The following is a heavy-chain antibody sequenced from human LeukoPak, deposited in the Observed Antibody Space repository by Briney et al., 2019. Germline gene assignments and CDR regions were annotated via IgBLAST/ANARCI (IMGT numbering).Heavy chain of an antibody. D-gene: IGHD3-16*01. CDR1: GYTFTGYY. Sequence: ASVKVSCKASGYTFTGYYVHWVRQAPGQGLEWMGWINPNSGGTNYAQKFQGRVTMTRDTSISTACMELSSLTSDDTAVYYCGGAGGGLDYWGQGTLVTVSS. CDR2: INPNSGGT. J-gene: IGHJ4*02. CDR3: GGAGGGLDY. V-gene: IGHV1-2*02.